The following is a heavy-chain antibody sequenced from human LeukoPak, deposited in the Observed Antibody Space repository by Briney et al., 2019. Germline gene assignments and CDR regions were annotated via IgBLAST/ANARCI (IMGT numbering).Heavy chain of an antibody. CDR3: ARSLSIEARDYYYGMDV. Sequence: GGSLRLSCEASGFTFSDYYMTWIRQAPGKGLEWVSYVSSSGSTLYYADSVKGRFTISRDNAKNSLYLQMNSLRAEDTAVYYCARSLSIEARDYYYGMDVWGQGTTVTVSS. D-gene: IGHD6-6*01. CDR1: GFTFSDYY. J-gene: IGHJ6*02. CDR2: VSSSGSTL. V-gene: IGHV3-11*01.